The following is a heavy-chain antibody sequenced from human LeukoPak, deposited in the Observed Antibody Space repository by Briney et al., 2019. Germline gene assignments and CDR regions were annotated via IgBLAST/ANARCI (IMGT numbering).Heavy chain of an antibody. CDR2: ISASGSAT. D-gene: IGHD4-11*01. CDR3: AKPYRSYYFCLDV. J-gene: IGHJ6*02. CDR1: GFNFSNYG. V-gene: IGHV3-23*01. Sequence: GGSLRLSCAASGFNFSNYGMNWVRQAPGKGLEWVAAISASGSATSYADSVRGRFTISRDNSQITLYLQMNSLRDEDTAVYYCAKPYRSYYFCLDVWGQGTKVTVSS.